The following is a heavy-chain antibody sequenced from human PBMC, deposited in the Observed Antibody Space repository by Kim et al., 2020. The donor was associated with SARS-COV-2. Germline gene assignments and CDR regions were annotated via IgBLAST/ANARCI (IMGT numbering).Heavy chain of an antibody. CDR3: VRTLAVAANF. CDR2: MNTGNGDA. V-gene: IGHV1-3*04. Sequence: ASVKVSCKASGYTFTNYPIHWVRQAPGHSLEFMGWMNTGNGDAKYSQKFQGRVTMTSDTSANTAYMELSSLESEDTAVYYCVRTLAVAANFWGQGTLVTVSS. D-gene: IGHD6-19*01. CDR1: GYTFTNYP. J-gene: IGHJ4*02.